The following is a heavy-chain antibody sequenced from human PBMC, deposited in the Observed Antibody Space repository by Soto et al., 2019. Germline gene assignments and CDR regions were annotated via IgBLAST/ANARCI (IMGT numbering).Heavy chain of an antibody. D-gene: IGHD6-19*01. CDR2: ISWNSGSI. Sequence: CLRLSCAASGFTVDDYSVHWVRQAPGKGLEWVSGISWNSGSIGYADSVKGRFTISRDNAKNSLYLQMNSLRAEDTALYYCAKDSGSGWYFDYRGQGTLVTVSS. CDR1: GFTVDDYS. CDR3: AKDSGSGWYFDY. J-gene: IGHJ4*02. V-gene: IGHV3-9*01.